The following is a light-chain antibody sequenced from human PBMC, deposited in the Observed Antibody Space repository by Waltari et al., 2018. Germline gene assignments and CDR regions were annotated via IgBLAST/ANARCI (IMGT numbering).Light chain of an antibody. V-gene: IGLV1-44*01. CDR3: AAWDDSLNGLYV. Sequence: QSVLTQPPSASGTPGQRVTISCSGSSSNIGSNTVNWYQRPPGTPPKLLIYSNNQRPSGVPDRFSGSKSGTSASLAISGLQSEDEADYYCAAWDDSLNGLYVFGTGTKVTVL. CDR1: SSNIGSNT. J-gene: IGLJ1*01. CDR2: SNN.